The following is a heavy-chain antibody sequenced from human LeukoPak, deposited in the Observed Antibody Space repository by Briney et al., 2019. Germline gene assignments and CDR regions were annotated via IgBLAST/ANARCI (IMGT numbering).Heavy chain of an antibody. V-gene: IGHV3-23*01. J-gene: IGHJ4*02. CDR3: AKVEWGIVVVPAAIDY. D-gene: IGHD2-2*01. CDR2: ISGSGGST. Sequence: GGSLRLSCAASGFTFSSYAMSWVRQAPGKGLEWVSAISGSGGSTYYADSVKGRFTISRDNSKNTLYLQMNSLRAEDTAVYYCAKVEWGIVVVPAAIDYWGQGTLVTVSS. CDR1: GFTFSSYA.